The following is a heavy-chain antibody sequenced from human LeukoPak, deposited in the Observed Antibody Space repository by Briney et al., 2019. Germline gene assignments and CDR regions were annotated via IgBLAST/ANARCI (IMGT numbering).Heavy chain of an antibody. CDR1: GYTFTSYA. Sequence: ASVKVSCKASGYTFTSYAMHWVRQAPGQRLEWMGWINAGNGNTKYSQKFQGRVTITRDTSASTAYLELSSLTSEDTAVYYCARGPRAAADDYWGQGSLVTVSS. D-gene: IGHD6-13*01. J-gene: IGHJ4*02. CDR2: INAGNGNT. CDR3: ARGPRAAADDY. V-gene: IGHV1-3*01.